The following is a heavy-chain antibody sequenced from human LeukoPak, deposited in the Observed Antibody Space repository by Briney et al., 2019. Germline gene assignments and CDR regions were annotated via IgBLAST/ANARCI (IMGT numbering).Heavy chain of an antibody. CDR1: GGSISSYY. D-gene: IGHD3-3*01. CDR3: AGESRPYYDFWSGYYTGGFFDY. J-gene: IGHJ4*02. Sequence: SETLSLTCTVSGGSISSYYWSWIRQPPGKGLEWIGYIYYSGSTNYNPSFKSRVTISVDTSKNQFSLKLSSVTAADTAVYYCAGESRPYYDFWSGYYTGGFFDYWGQGTLVTVSS. CDR2: IYYSGST. V-gene: IGHV4-59*01.